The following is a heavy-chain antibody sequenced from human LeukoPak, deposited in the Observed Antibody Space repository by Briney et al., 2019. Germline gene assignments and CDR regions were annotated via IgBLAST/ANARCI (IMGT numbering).Heavy chain of an antibody. CDR1: GYTFTDYY. D-gene: IGHD7-27*01. Sequence: GASVKVSCKASGYTFTDYYMHWVRQAPGQGLEWMGRINPNSGGTRYTQKFQDRVTMTRDTSIRTAYMELSRLTFDDTAVYYCARLTGDREFDYWGQGTLVTVSS. V-gene: IGHV1-2*06. J-gene: IGHJ4*02. CDR3: ARLTGDREFDY. CDR2: INPNSGGT.